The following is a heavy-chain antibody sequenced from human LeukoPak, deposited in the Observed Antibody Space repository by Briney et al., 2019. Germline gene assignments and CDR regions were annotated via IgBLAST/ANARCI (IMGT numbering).Heavy chain of an antibody. CDR2: IVVGSGNT. J-gene: IGHJ6*02. CDR3: AAISGIAAAQGFYGMDV. D-gene: IGHD6-13*01. V-gene: IGHV1-58*01. Sequence: TSVKVSCKASGFTFTSSAVQWVRQARGQRLEWIGWIVVGSGNTNYAQKFQERVTITRDMSTSTAYMELSSLRSEDTAVYYCAAISGIAAAQGFYGMDVWGQGTTVTVSS. CDR1: GFTFTSSA.